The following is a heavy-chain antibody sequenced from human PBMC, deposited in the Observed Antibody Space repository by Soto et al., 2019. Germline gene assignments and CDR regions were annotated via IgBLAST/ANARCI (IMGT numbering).Heavy chain of an antibody. D-gene: IGHD3-10*01. J-gene: IGHJ4*02. CDR1: GYTFTSYG. V-gene: IGHV1-18*01. CDR2: ISAYNGNT. CDR3: ARDRLIDDGSGSYDRSFDY. Sequence: QVQLVQSGAEVKKPGASVKVSCKASGYTFTSYGISWVRQAPGQGLEWMGWISAYNGNTNYAQKLPGKANMTTDTSTTTSYMELGSLKSDDTAVYYCARDRLIDDGSGSYDRSFDYWGQGTLVTVSS.